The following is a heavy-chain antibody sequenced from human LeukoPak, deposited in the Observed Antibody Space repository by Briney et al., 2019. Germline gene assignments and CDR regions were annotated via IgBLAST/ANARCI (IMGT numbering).Heavy chain of an antibody. CDR1: GFTFSSHW. Sequence: SGGSLRLSCAASGFTFSSHWMTWVRQAPGKGLEWVANINQDGSEKYYVDSLKGRFTISRDNAKNSLYLQVNSLRAEDTAVYYCGRDHEAPGTLFDHWGQGTLVTVSS. CDR2: INQDGSEK. D-gene: IGHD6-13*01. J-gene: IGHJ4*02. V-gene: IGHV3-7*01. CDR3: GRDHEAPGTLFDH.